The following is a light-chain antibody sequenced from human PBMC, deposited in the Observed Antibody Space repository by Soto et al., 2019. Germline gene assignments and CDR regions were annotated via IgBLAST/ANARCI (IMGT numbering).Light chain of an antibody. CDR3: QQGSFTRT. CDR1: QSISTY. Sequence: DIQMTQSPSSLSASVVDRVTITCRASQSISTYLNWYQQKLGKAPKLLISAASSLQGGVPSRFSGSGSGTDFTLTISSLQPAHFATYYCQQGSFTRTFGGGTKVDIK. CDR2: AAS. J-gene: IGKJ4*01. V-gene: IGKV1-39*01.